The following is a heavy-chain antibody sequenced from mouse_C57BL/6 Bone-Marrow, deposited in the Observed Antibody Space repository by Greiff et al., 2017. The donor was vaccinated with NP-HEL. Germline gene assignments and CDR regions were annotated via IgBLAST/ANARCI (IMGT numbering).Heavy chain of an antibody. CDR1: GFNIKDDY. J-gene: IGHJ4*01. CDR3: TTGYGYAMDY. V-gene: IGHV14-4*01. D-gene: IGHD2-2*01. CDR2: IDPENGDT. Sequence: VQLQQSGAELVRPGASVKLSCTASGFNIKDDYMHWVKQRPEQGLEWIGWIDPENGDTEYASKFQGKATITADTSSNPAYLQISSLTSEDTAVYYCTTGYGYAMDYWGQGTSVTVSS.